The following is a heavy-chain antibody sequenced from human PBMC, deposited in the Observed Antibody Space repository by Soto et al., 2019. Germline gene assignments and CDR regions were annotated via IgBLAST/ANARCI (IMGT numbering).Heavy chain of an antibody. CDR1: GASSSGHX. D-gene: IGHD2-2*01. CDR3: ATYCSSPSCYHRGPFDY. J-gene: IGHJ4*02. V-gene: IGHV4-34*01. Sequence: QVQLQQWGAGLLKSSETLSLTCVVRGASSSGHXXXXXRQPPGKGLEWIGEINPRGXXXYDPSLKSRVTISRDTSKDQFXLNLTSVTAADTAVYYCATYCSSPSCYHRGPFDYWGQGTLVTVSA. CDR2: INPRGXX.